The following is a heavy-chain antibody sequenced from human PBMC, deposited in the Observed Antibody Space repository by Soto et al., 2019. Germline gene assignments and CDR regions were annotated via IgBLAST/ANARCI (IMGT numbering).Heavy chain of an antibody. CDR1: GGTFSSYT. Sequence: QVQLVQSGAEVKKPGSSVKVSCKASGGTFSSYTISWVRQAPGQGLEWMGRIIPILGIANYAQKFQGRVTITAEKYTSTAYMERSSLRSEDTAVYYCARDTHIVGQYYFDYWGQGTLVTVSS. CDR2: IIPILGIA. CDR3: ARDTHIVGQYYFDY. D-gene: IGHD2-21*01. V-gene: IGHV1-69*08. J-gene: IGHJ4*02.